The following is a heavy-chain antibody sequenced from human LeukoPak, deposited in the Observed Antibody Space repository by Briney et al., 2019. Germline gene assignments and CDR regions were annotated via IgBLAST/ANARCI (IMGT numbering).Heavy chain of an antibody. V-gene: IGHV3-23*01. Sequence: GGSLRLSCVVPGFTFSSYAMSWVRQAPGKGLEWVSVISGRCGSTFYGDSVRGRFTIPRDNSKNTLYLQMNSLRAEDTAVYYCAKAAADRGGYRSGWYSPFAYWGQETLVTVSS. J-gene: IGHJ4*02. CDR3: AKAAADRGGYRSGWYSPFAY. D-gene: IGHD6-19*01. CDR2: ISGRCGST. CDR1: GFTFSSYA.